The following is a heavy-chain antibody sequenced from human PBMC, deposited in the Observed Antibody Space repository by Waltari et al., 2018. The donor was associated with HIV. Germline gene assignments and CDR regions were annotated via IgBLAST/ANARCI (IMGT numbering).Heavy chain of an antibody. V-gene: IGHV3-21*01. Sequence: EVQLVESGGGLVKPGGSLSLSCAASGFTFSTDSMTWVRQAPGKGLEWVSSISTSSRYIDYADSRKGRFTISRDNAKNSLYLQMNSLRAEDTAVYYCAREGFCSNGVCSHYYGMDVWGQGTTVTVSS. D-gene: IGHD2-8*01. CDR3: AREGFCSNGVCSHYYGMDV. CDR2: ISTSSRYI. CDR1: GFTFSTDS. J-gene: IGHJ6*02.